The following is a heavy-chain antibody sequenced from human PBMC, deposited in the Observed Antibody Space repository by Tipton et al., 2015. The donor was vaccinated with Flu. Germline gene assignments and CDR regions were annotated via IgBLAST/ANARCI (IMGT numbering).Heavy chain of an antibody. CDR1: GGSISITIYY. CDR2: IYYSGTT. CDR3: ARDLWNDRRAYYYYGVDV. J-gene: IGHJ6*01. Sequence: TLSLTCTVSGGSISITIYYWGWVRQPPGKGLEWIGSIYYSGTTYYNPSLKSRVTISIDASKNQFSLDLTSLTAADTAVYYCARDLWNDRRAYYYYGVDVWGQGTTVTVPS. V-gene: IGHV4-39*07. D-gene: IGHD1-1*01.